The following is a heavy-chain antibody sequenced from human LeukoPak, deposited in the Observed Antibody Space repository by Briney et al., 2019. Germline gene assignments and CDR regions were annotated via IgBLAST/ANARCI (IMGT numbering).Heavy chain of an antibody. CDR2: IYSRGST. CDR3: ARGGPIEGNVVLPAAWPEGYFDY. CDR1: GGSISRYY. Sequence: SETLSLTCTVSGGSISRYYWSWIRQPAGKGLEWIGRIYSRGSTNYNPSLKSRVTMSVDTSNNQFSLKLRSVTAADTAVYYCARGGPIEGNVVLPAAWPEGYFDYWGQGTLVTVSS. D-gene: IGHD2-2*01. J-gene: IGHJ4*02. V-gene: IGHV4-4*07.